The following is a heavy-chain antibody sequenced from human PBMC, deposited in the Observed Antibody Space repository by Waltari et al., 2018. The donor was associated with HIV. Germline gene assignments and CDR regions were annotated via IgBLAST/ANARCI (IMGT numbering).Heavy chain of an antibody. V-gene: IGHV3-21*01. CDR1: GFTFSSFS. D-gene: IGHD4-17*01. J-gene: IGHJ4*02. CDR2: MSSGCSFS. Sequence: EVQLVESGGGLVKPGGSLRLSCAGSGFTFSSFSMNWVRQAPGKGLGGVASMSSGCSFSDYADYVKGRFTISRDNAKNSLYLQMKGLRVEDTALYYCARALTNFGGFWGQGTLVTVSS. CDR3: ARALTNFGGF.